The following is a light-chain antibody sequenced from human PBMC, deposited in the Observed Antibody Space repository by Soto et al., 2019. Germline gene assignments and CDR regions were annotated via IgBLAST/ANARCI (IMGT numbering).Light chain of an antibody. J-gene: IGKJ1*01. CDR3: QQYKRSWT. CDR2: KVS. V-gene: IGKV1-5*03. CDR1: QIIDTW. Sequence: DIQMTQSPSTLSASRGDRDTKNSRASQIIDTWLAWYQQKPGKAPKVLISKVSYLESVVPSRFSGSGSGTEFTLTISSLQPDDFAIYYCQQYKRSWTFGQGTKVDIK.